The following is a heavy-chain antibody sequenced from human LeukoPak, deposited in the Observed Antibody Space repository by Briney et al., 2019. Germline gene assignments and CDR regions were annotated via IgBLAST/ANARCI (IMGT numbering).Heavy chain of an antibody. Sequence: GGSLRLSCAASGFTFSSYEMNWVRQAPGKGLEWVPYISSSGSTIYYADSVKGRFTISRDNAKNSLYLQMNSLRAEDTAVYYCARVSTSYYFDYWGQGTLVTVSS. CDR3: ARVSTSYYFDY. D-gene: IGHD2-2*01. V-gene: IGHV3-48*03. CDR1: GFTFSSYE. CDR2: ISSSGSTI. J-gene: IGHJ4*02.